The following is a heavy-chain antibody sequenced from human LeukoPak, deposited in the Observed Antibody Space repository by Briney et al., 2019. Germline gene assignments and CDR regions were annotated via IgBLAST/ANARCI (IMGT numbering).Heavy chain of an antibody. V-gene: IGHV1-46*01. J-gene: IGHJ5*02. CDR2: INPSGGST. Sequence: ASVKVSCTASGYTFTSYYMHWVRQAPGQGLEWMGIINPSGGSTSYAQKFQGRVTTTRDTSTSTVYMELSSLRSEDTAVYYCARATLVTAIQEWFDPWGQGTLVTVSS. D-gene: IGHD2-21*02. CDR3: ARATLVTAIQEWFDP. CDR1: GYTFTSYY.